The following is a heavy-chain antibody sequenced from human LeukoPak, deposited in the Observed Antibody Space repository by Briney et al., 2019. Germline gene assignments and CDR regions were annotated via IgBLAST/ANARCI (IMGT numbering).Heavy chain of an antibody. V-gene: IGHV3-15*01. CDR1: GFTFSNAW. CDR3: STGGYDEDY. J-gene: IGHJ4*02. D-gene: IGHD3-3*01. CDR2: IKSKVDGGTT. Sequence: PGGSLRLSCAGSGFTFSNAWMNWVRQAPGKGLEWVGRIKSKVDGGTTDYAAPVKGRFTISGDDPKNTVYLQMNSLKTEDTAVYYCSTGGYDEDYWGQGTLVTVSS.